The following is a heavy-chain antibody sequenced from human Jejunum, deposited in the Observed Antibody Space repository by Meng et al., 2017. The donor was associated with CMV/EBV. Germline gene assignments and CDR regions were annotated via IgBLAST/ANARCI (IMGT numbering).Heavy chain of an antibody. J-gene: IGHJ5*01. CDR3: AGEQMGAWRGYFDC. CDR1: GLTVSATR. V-gene: IGHV3-53*01. D-gene: IGHD3-3*01. CDR2: LYEGGSA. Sequence: ASGLTVSATRMPWVRQVAGQGLQWVSTLYEGGSAHYAPSVKGRFTISKDNSGNMVYLQMNSLRVEDTAVYYCAGEQMGAWRGYFDCWGQGILVTVSS.